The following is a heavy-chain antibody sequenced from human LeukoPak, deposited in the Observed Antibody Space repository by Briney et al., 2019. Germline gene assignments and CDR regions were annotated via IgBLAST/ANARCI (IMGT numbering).Heavy chain of an antibody. CDR1: GYTFTNYY. CDR2: INPSGGST. D-gene: IGHD6-6*01. CDR3: AREGPYSDSSRSRFDY. Sequence: ASVKVSCKASGYTFTNYYIHWVRQAPGQGLEWTGIINPSGGSTSYAQKFQGRVTMTRDTSTSTVYMELSSLRSEDTAVYYCAREGPYSDSSRSRFDYWGQGTLVTVSS. J-gene: IGHJ4*02. V-gene: IGHV1-46*01.